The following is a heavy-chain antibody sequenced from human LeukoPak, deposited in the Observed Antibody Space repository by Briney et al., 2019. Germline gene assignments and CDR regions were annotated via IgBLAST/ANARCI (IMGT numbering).Heavy chain of an antibody. Sequence: GGPLRLSCAASGFTFSSYWMSWVRQAPGKGLEWVANIKQDGSEKYYVDSVKGRFTISRDNAKNSLYLQMNSLRAEDTAVYYCARSGGYCSGGSCYRIVYWGQGTLVTVSS. V-gene: IGHV3-7*01. D-gene: IGHD2-15*01. J-gene: IGHJ4*02. CDR2: IKQDGSEK. CDR1: GFTFSSYW. CDR3: ARSGGYCSGGSCYRIVY.